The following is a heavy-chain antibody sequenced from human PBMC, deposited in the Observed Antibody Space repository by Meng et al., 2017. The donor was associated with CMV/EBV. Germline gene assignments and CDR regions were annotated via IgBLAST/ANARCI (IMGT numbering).Heavy chain of an antibody. D-gene: IGHD2-2*01. V-gene: IGHV4-39*01. CDR1: GGSISSSSYY. J-gene: IGHJ2*01. CDR3: ARHTRYCSSTSCLNWYFDL. CDR2: IYYSGST. Sequence: SETLSLTCAVYGGSISSSSYYWGWIRQPPGKGLEWIGSIYYSGSTYYNPSLKSRVTISVDTSKNQFSLKLSSVTAADTAVYYCARHTRYCSSTSCLNWYFDLWGRGTLVTVSS.